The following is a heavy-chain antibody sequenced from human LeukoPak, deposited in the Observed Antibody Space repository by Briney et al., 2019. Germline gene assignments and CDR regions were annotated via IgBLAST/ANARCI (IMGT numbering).Heavy chain of an antibody. Sequence: SESLSHTCTVSGGSISTGGYYWSWIRQHPGKGLEWIACIYYSGSTYYNPSLKSRITISVDTSKNQFSLKLSSVTAADTAVYYCAREFRSGNKYFDYWGQGTLVTVSS. J-gene: IGHJ4*02. CDR1: GGSISTGGYY. CDR3: AREFRSGNKYFDY. CDR2: IYYSGST. D-gene: IGHD3-10*01. V-gene: IGHV4-31*03.